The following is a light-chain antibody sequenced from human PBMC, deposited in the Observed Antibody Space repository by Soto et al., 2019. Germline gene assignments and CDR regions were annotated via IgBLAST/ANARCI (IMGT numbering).Light chain of an antibody. CDR1: NSDIGAYDY. CDR2: EVT. V-gene: IGLV2-14*01. CDR3: GSYASATLI. J-gene: IGLJ2*01. Sequence: QSALTQPASVSGSPGQSITISCTGSNSDIGAYDYVSWYQQHPGKPPTLLIYEVTFRPSGVPYRFSGSKSGNTATLTISGLLTEDEADYYCGSYASATLIFGGGTKLTVL.